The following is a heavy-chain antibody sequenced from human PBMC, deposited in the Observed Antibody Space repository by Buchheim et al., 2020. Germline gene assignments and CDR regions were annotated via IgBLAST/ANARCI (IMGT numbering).Heavy chain of an antibody. CDR3: ARDPFHYYDSSLRGYYYYYGMDV. D-gene: IGHD3-22*01. CDR1: GYTFTSYG. V-gene: IGHV1-18*04. J-gene: IGHJ6*02. Sequence: QVQLVQSGAEVKKPGASVKVSCKASGYTFTSYGISWVRQAPGQGLEWMGWISAYNGNTNYAQKLQGRVTMTTDTSKSTAEMELRSLRSDDTAVYYCARDPFHYYDSSLRGYYYYYGMDVWGQGTT. CDR2: ISAYNGNT.